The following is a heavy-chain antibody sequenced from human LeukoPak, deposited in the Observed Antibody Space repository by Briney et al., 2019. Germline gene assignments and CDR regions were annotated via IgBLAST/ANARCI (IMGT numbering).Heavy chain of an antibody. D-gene: IGHD3-10*01. CDR2: IIPIFGTA. CDR1: GFTFSSYA. Sequence: GGSLRLSCAASGFTFSSYAISWVRQAPGQGLEWMGGIIPIFGTANYAQKFQGRVTITTDESTSTAYMELSSLRSEDTAVYYCARDRVAAYSGSGSYYLDYWGQETLVTVSS. J-gene: IGHJ4*02. CDR3: ARDRVAAYSGSGSYYLDY. V-gene: IGHV1-69*05.